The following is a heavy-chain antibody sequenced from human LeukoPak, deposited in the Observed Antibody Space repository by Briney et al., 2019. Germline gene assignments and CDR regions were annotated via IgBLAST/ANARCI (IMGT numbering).Heavy chain of an antibody. D-gene: IGHD2-21*02. V-gene: IGHV3-30-3*01. CDR1: GFTLSSYA. J-gene: IGHJ4*02. Sequence: GGSLRLSCAASGFTLSSYAMHWVRQAPGKGLEWVAVISYDGSNKYYADSVKGRFTISRDNSKNTLYLQMNSLRAEDTAVYYCARGVRAYCGGDCYPDFDYWGQGTLVTVSS. CDR3: ARGVRAYCGGDCYPDFDY. CDR2: ISYDGSNK.